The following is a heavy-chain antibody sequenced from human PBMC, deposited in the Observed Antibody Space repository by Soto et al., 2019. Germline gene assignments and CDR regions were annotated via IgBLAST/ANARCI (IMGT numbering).Heavy chain of an antibody. J-gene: IGHJ6*02. D-gene: IGHD3-16*01. V-gene: IGHV1-18*01. CDR1: GYIFVNYG. Sequence: ASVKVSCKASGYIFVNYGIAWVRQAPGQGLEWMGWISPYAGNTHSATKVQGRLTMTTDTSTSTAYMDLGSLTSDDTAVYYCVMVDNYVTPTPQDVWGQGTTVTVSS. CDR2: ISPYAGNT. CDR3: VMVDNYVTPTPQDV.